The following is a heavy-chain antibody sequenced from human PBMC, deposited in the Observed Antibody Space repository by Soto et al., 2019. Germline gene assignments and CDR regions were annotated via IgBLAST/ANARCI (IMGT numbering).Heavy chain of an antibody. CDR1: GFTFSSYS. Sequence: EVQLVESGGGLVQPGGSLRLSCVVSGFTFSSYSMSWVRQTPGKGLEWISYISNRDSIISYSPSVKGRFTISSDDAERTLSLLMNSLTAEDTAVYYCVRDSQWAFDYWGQGTLVTVSS. V-gene: IGHV3-48*01. CDR3: VRDSQWAFDY. CDR2: ISNRDSII. D-gene: IGHD1-26*01. J-gene: IGHJ4*02.